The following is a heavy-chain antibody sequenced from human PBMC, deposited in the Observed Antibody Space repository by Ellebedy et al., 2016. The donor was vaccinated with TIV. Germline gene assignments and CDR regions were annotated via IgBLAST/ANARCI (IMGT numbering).Heavy chain of an antibody. V-gene: IGHV3-30-3*01. D-gene: IGHD2-21*01. CDR1: GFTFSSYA. Sequence: GESLKISCAASGFTFSSYAMHWVRQAPGKGLEWVAVISYDGSNKYYADSVKGRFTISRDNSKNTLYLQMNSLRAEDTAVYYCAWGLGDYWGQGTLVTVSS. J-gene: IGHJ4*02. CDR3: AWGLGDY. CDR2: ISYDGSNK.